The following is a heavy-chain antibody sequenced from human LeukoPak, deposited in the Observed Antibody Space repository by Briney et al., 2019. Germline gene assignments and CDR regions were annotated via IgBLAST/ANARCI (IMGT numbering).Heavy chain of an antibody. CDR2: IHTSGST. CDR1: GGSNSSYY. J-gene: IGHJ5*02. V-gene: IGHV4-4*09. Sequence: SETLSLTCTVSGGSNSSYYWSWIRQPPGKGLEWIGYIHTSGSTNYNPSLKSRVTISVDTSKNQFSLKLSSVTAADTAVYYCARRRTLGVSGGCCWFDPWGQGTLVTVSS. CDR3: ARRRTLGVSGGCCWFDP. D-gene: IGHD3-16*01.